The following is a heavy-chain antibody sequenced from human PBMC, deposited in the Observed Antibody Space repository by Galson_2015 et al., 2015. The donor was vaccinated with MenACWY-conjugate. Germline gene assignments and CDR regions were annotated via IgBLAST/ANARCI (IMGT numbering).Heavy chain of an antibody. Sequence: SLRLSCATSGFTFSNSWLGWVRQAPGKGLEWVANIKHDGSGEFYVDSVKGRFIISRDNAKNSLYLQMDSLRAEDTAVYFCARDKEQWLSKTFDVWGQGTLVTVSS. CDR3: ARDKEQWLSKTFDV. CDR2: IKHDGSGE. J-gene: IGHJ3*01. CDR1: GFTFSNSW. V-gene: IGHV3-7*01. D-gene: IGHD6-19*01.